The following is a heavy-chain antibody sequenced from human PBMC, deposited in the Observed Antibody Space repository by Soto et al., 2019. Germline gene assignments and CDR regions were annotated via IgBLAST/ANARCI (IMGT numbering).Heavy chain of an antibody. V-gene: IGHV1-69*06. CDR3: ARGGDDYGDYCWFDP. CDR2: IIPIFGTA. Sequence: QVQLVQSGAEVKKPGSSVKVSCKASGGTFSSYAISWVRQAPGQGLEWMGGIIPIFGTANYAQKFQGRVTITADKSTSTAYRERSSLRSEDTAVYYCARGGDDYGDYCWFDPWGQGTLVTVSS. J-gene: IGHJ5*02. CDR1: GGTFSSYA. D-gene: IGHD4-17*01.